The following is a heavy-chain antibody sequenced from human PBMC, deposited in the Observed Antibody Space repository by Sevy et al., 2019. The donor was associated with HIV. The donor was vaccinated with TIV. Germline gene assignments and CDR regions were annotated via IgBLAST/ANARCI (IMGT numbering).Heavy chain of an antibody. V-gene: IGHV4-59*12. CDR3: ARGSSSWYP. Sequence: SETLSLTCTVSGGSISSFYWTWIRQPPGKGLEWIGYIYYNGSTNYNPSLKSRVTISVDTSKNEFSLKLSSVTAADTAVYYCARGSSSWYPWGQRTLVTVSS. CDR1: GGSISSFY. CDR2: IYYNGST. D-gene: IGHD6-13*01. J-gene: IGHJ5*02.